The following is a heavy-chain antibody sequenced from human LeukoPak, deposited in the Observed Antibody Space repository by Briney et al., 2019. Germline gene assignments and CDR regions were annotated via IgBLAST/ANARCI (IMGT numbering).Heavy chain of an antibody. Sequence: ASVKVSCKVSGYTLTELSMHWVRQAPGKGLEWMGGFDPEDGETIYAQKFQGRVTMTEDTSTDTAYMELTSLRSEDTAVYYCARGQRGYSGYDSSYWFDPWGQGILVTVSS. CDR1: GYTLTELS. D-gene: IGHD5-12*01. V-gene: IGHV1-24*01. CDR3: ARGQRGYSGYDSSYWFDP. CDR2: FDPEDGET. J-gene: IGHJ5*02.